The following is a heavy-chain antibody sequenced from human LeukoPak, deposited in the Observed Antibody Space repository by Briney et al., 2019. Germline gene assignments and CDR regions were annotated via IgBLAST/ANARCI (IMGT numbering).Heavy chain of an antibody. CDR1: GYTFTSYG. CDR3: ARPAYSSGWLTIKGAFDI. CDR2: ISAYNGNT. Sequence: GASVKVSCKASGYTFTSYGITWVRQAPGQGLEWMGWISAYNGNTKYAQKLQGRVTMTTDTSTRTAYMELRSLRSDDTAVYYCARPAYSSGWLTIKGAFDIWGQGTMVTVSS. V-gene: IGHV1-18*01. J-gene: IGHJ3*02. D-gene: IGHD6-19*01.